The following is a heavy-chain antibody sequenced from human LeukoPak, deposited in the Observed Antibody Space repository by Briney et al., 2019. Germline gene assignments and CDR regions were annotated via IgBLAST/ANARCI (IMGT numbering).Heavy chain of an antibody. Sequence: ASVKVSCKAFGYTFTGYYMHWVRQAPGQGLEWMGIINPTGGSTTYAQKFQGRVTMTRDTSTSTVYMELSSLRSDDTAVYYCARTAARRFDYWGQGTLVTVSS. D-gene: IGHD6-6*01. CDR1: GYTFTGYY. CDR2: INPTGGST. J-gene: IGHJ4*02. V-gene: IGHV1-46*01. CDR3: ARTAARRFDY.